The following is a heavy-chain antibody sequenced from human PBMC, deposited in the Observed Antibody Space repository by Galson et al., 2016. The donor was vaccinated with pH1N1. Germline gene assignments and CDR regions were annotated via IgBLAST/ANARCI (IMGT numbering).Heavy chain of an antibody. Sequence: SLRLSCAASGFTFDDYAMHWVRQAPGKGLEWVSGISWNSGSIGYADSVKGRFTTSRDNAKNSLYLQMNSLRAEDTALYYWAKVTGYLYGYVDYWGQGTLVTVSS. CDR2: ISWNSGSI. V-gene: IGHV3-9*01. J-gene: IGHJ4*02. D-gene: IGHD5-18*01. CDR3: AKVTGYLYGYVDY. CDR1: GFTFDDYA.